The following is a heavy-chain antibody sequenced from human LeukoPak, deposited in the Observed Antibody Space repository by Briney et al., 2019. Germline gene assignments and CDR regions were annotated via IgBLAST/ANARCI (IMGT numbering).Heavy chain of an antibody. CDR1: GYTFINYD. CDR2: MNPETGDT. Sequence: ASVKVSCKASGYTFINYDVIWVRQATGQGLEWMGRMNPETGDTGYAQKFQGRVFMTRDTSINTAYMDSISLRSDDTAVYYCARGKGMATLFYYYMDVWGKGTTVAVSS. V-gene: IGHV1-8*01. J-gene: IGHJ6*03. CDR3: ARGKGMATLFYYYMDV. D-gene: IGHD5-24*01.